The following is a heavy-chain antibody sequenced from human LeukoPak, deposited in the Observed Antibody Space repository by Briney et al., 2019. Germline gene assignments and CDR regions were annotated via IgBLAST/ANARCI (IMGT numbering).Heavy chain of an antibody. J-gene: IGHJ4*02. V-gene: IGHV1-18*01. Sequence: ASVKVSCKASGYTFTSYGISWVRQAPGQGLEWMGWISAYNGNTNYAQKLQGRVTMTTDTSTSTAYMELRSLRSDDTAVYHCARVDYDFWSGYLQPPDYWGQGTLVTVSS. D-gene: IGHD3-3*01. CDR1: GYTFTSYG. CDR3: ARVDYDFWSGYLQPPDY. CDR2: ISAYNGNT.